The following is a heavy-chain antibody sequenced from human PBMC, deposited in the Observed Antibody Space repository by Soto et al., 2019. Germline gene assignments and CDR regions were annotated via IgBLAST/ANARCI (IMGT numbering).Heavy chain of an antibody. V-gene: IGHV3-30*04. CDR2: ISYDGKEK. CDR1: GFLFSGYA. J-gene: IGHJ4*02. Sequence: QVQLVESGGGVVQPGGSLRLSCATSGFLFSGYAMHWVRQTPGKGLEWVAVISYDGKEKYYADSAEGRFTISRESSGVTLYLQMSSLRVEDTAVYYWARGRGLAARPQHLDHWGQGTLVTVSS. CDR3: ARGRGLAARPQHLDH. D-gene: IGHD6-6*01.